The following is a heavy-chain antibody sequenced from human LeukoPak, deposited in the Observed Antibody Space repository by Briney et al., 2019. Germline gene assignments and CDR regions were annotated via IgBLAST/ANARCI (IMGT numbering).Heavy chain of an antibody. CDR1: GFTVSSSY. D-gene: IGHD2-21*02. CDR2: INPDGRDT. CDR3: TSWGDTTAEYFQR. J-gene: IGHJ1*01. Sequence: GGSLRLSCAASGFTVSSSYMTWVRQAPGEGLEWVAHINPDGRDTYYVDSVKGRFTISRDNAQNSMYLQMNSLRVEDTAVYYCTSWGDTTAEYFQRWGQGTLVTVSS. V-gene: IGHV3-7*01.